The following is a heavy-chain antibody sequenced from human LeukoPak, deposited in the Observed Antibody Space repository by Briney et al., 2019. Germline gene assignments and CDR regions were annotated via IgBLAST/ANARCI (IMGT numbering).Heavy chain of an antibody. V-gene: IGHV3-23*01. J-gene: IGHJ4*02. CDR2: ISGSGGST. CDR1: GFIFSSYA. D-gene: IGHD2-8*01. Sequence: GGSLRLSCAASGFIFSSYAMSWVRQAPGKGLEWVSTISGSGGSTYYADSVKGRFTISRDNSKNTVYLQMNSLRAEDTAVYYWAKDRPCINDVCHGDFDYWGQGTLVTVSS. CDR3: AKDRPCINDVCHGDFDY.